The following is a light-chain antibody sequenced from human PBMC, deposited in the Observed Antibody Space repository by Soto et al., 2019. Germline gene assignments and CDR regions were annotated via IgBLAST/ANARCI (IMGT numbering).Light chain of an antibody. CDR1: QSVDSNY. Sequence: EIVLTQSPGTLSLSPGERATLSCRASQSVDSNYFAWYQQKPGQAPRLLTYDASSRATGIPDRFSGSGSGTDFTLTISRLEPEDFAVYYCQQYDTSPITFGQGTRLEIK. V-gene: IGKV3-20*01. CDR3: QQYDTSPIT. CDR2: DAS. J-gene: IGKJ5*01.